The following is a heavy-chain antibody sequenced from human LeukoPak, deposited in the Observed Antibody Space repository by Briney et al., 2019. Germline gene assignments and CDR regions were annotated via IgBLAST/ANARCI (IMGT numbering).Heavy chain of an antibody. CDR3: AKDLLAGTNY. V-gene: IGHV3-23*01. CDR2: ISGSGGST. CDR1: GFTLRNYA. J-gene: IGHJ4*02. Sequence: GGSLRLSYAASGFTLRNYAMSWVRQAPGKGLEWVSVISGSGGSTYYADSVKGRFTISRDNSKNTLYLQMNSLRAEDTAVYYCAKDLLAGTNYWGQGTLVTVSS. D-gene: IGHD6-19*01.